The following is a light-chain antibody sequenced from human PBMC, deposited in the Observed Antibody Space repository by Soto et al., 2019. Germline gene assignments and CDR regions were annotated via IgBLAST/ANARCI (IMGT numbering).Light chain of an antibody. CDR1: KLGDKY. V-gene: IGLV3-1*01. CDR3: QAWDGGTVV. J-gene: IGLJ2*01. CDR2: QDT. Sequence: SYELTQPPSMSVSPGQTATIACSGEKLGDKYVCWYQQKSGESPILVIYQDTKRPSGIPERFSGSNSGSTATLTISGTQSSDEADYYCQAWDGGTVVFGGGTKLTVL.